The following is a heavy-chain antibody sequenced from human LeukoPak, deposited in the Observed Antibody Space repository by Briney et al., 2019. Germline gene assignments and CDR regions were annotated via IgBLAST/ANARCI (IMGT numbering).Heavy chain of an antibody. CDR2: ITPSGGT. J-gene: IGHJ4*02. Sequence: ASVKVSCKASGYTFTSYAVHWVRQAPGQGLEWMGWITPSGGTNYPQKFQGRVAITRDTSITTAYMDLSRLTSDDTAVYYCARDRYGDGFAHFDYWGQGALVTVSS. CDR1: GYTFTSYA. V-gene: IGHV1-2*02. CDR3: ARDRYGDGFAHFDY. D-gene: IGHD5-24*01.